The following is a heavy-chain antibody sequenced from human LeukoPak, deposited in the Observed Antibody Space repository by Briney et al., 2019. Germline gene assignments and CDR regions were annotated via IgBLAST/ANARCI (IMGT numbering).Heavy chain of an antibody. J-gene: IGHJ5*02. CDR3: ARGYSSAWYHAAFDP. Sequence: PGGSLRLSCAASGFTISSYWMHWVRQAPGKGLVWASRINSDGSITNYADSVKGRFTISRDNAKNTVYLQMNSLRAEDTAVYYCARGYSSAWYHAAFDPWGQGTLVIVSS. CDR1: GFTISSYW. CDR2: INSDGSIT. D-gene: IGHD6-19*01. V-gene: IGHV3-74*01.